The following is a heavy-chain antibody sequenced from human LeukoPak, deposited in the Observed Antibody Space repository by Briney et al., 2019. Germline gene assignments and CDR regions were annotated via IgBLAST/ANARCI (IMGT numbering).Heavy chain of an antibody. J-gene: IGHJ4*02. CDR1: GGTFSSYA. CDR2: IIPIFGTA. Sequence: ASVKVSCKASGGTFSSYAISWVRQAPGQGLEWMGRIIPIFGTANYAQKFQGRVTITTDESTSTAYMELSSLRSEDTVVYYCARDGGEYSSSSYFDYWGQGTLVTVSS. CDR3: ARDGGEYSSSSYFDY. D-gene: IGHD6-6*01. V-gene: IGHV1-69*05.